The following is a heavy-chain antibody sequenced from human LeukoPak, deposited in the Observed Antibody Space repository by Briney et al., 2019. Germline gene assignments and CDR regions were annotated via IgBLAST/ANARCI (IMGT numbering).Heavy chain of an antibody. CDR1: GYSFTSYW. CDR2: IYPGDSDT. Sequence: GESLKISCKGSGYSFTSYWIGWVRQMPGKGLEWMGIIYPGDSDTRYSPSFQGQVTISADKSISTAYLQWSSLKASDTAMYYCARLGNYDFWSGYWSPYYYYYMDVWGKGTTVTVSS. J-gene: IGHJ6*03. D-gene: IGHD3-3*01. CDR3: ARLGNYDFWSGYWSPYYYYYMDV. V-gene: IGHV5-51*01.